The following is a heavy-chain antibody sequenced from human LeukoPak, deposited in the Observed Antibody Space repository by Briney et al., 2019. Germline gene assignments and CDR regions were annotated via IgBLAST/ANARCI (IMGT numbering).Heavy chain of an antibody. CDR3: ARVYDFWSGYYKAHYHYMDV. D-gene: IGHD3-3*01. CDR2: IYYGGST. Sequence: PSETLSLTCSVSGGSITSNYWSWIRQPPGKGLEWIGYIYYGGSTNYNPSLKSRVTISVDTSKNQFSLRLSSVTAADTAVYYCARVYDFWSGYYKAHYHYMDVWGKGTTVTVSS. CDR1: GGSITSNY. V-gene: IGHV4-59*01. J-gene: IGHJ6*03.